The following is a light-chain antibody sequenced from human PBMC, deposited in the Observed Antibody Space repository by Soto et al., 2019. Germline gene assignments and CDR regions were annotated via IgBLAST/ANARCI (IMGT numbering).Light chain of an antibody. V-gene: IGLV1-40*01. CDR3: QSYDSSLSDSKV. CDR2: GNS. J-gene: IGLJ1*01. CDR1: SSNIGAGYD. Sequence: QSVLTQPPSVSGAPGQRVTISCTGSSSNIGAGYDVHWYQQLPGTAPKLLMYGNSNRPSGVPDRFSGSKSGTSASLAITGLQAEDEADYYCQSYDSSLSDSKVFGTGTNSPS.